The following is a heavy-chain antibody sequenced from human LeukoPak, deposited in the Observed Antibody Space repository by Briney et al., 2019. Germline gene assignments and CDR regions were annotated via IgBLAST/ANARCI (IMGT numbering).Heavy chain of an antibody. CDR1: GYILTEYY. CDR3: STEDKYCTGANCGVF. CDR2: IIPDSGGT. V-gene: IGHV1-2*02. J-gene: IGHJ4*02. D-gene: IGHD2-8*02. Sequence: EASVKVSCKASGYILTEYYVHWVRQTPGQGLEWMWFIIPDSGGTTYQHKFQGRVTMTRDTSISTFYMELSSLRPDDTAVYYCSTEDKYCTGANCGVFWGQGTLMTVSS.